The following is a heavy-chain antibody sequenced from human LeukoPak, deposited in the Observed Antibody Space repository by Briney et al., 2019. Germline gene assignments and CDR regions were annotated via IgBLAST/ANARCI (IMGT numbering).Heavy chain of an antibody. CDR3: ARIAVAGPADY. Sequence: SGTLSLTCTVSGGSISSYYWSWIRQPPGKGLEWIGYIYYSGSTNYNPSLKSRVTISVDTSKNQFSLKLSSVTAADTAVYYCARIAVAGPADYWGQGTLVTVSS. CDR1: GGSISSYY. J-gene: IGHJ4*02. CDR2: IYYSGST. D-gene: IGHD6-19*01. V-gene: IGHV4-59*01.